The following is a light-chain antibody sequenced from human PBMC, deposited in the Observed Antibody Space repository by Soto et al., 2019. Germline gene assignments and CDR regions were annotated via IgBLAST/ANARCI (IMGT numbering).Light chain of an antibody. Sequence: QSALTQPASVSGSPGQSITISCTGTSSDVGGYNYVSWYQQHPGKAPKLMIYEVSNRPSGVSNRFSGSKSGNTASLTISGVQAEDEADYYCSSYTSSSTLVFGTGTKFTVL. J-gene: IGLJ1*01. CDR1: SSDVGGYNY. V-gene: IGLV2-14*01. CDR3: SSYTSSSTLV. CDR2: EVS.